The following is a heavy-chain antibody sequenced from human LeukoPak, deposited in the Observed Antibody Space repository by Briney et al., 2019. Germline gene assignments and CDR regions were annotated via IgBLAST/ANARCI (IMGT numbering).Heavy chain of an antibody. D-gene: IGHD2-15*01. CDR2: ISGSGGNT. Sequence: PGGSLRLSCAASGFTFSSYGMHWVRQAPGKGLEWVSAISGSGGNTYYADSVKGRFTISRDNSKNTLYLQMNSLRAEDTAVYYCAKDPRGDCSGGSCYYLDYWGQGTLVTVSS. J-gene: IGHJ4*02. V-gene: IGHV3-23*01. CDR3: AKDPRGDCSGGSCYYLDY. CDR1: GFTFSSYG.